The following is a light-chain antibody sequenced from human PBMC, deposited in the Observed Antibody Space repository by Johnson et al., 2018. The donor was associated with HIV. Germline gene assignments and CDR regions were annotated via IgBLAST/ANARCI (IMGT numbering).Light chain of an antibody. CDR2: DNN. Sequence: QSVLTQPPSVSAAPGQKVTISCSGSSSNIGNNYVSWYQQLPGTAPKLLIYDNNKRPSGIPDRFSGSKSGTSATLGITGLQTGDEADYYCVGWDSSLSAYVFGTGTKVTVL. V-gene: IGLV1-51*01. J-gene: IGLJ1*01. CDR3: VGWDSSLSAYV. CDR1: SSNIGNNY.